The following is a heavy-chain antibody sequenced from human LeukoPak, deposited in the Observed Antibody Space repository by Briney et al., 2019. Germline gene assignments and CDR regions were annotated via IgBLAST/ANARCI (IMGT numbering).Heavy chain of an antibody. V-gene: IGHV4-39*07. Sequence: SETLSLTCTVSGGSINSVSYYWVWIRQPPGKGLEWIGSIYNSESIYSKPSLRSRVTISPDTSTNQFSLKLSSVTAADTALYFCARADIVVVTALWYFDLWGRGTLVSVSS. D-gene: IGHD2-21*02. CDR1: GGSINSVSYY. CDR3: ARADIVVVTALWYFDL. CDR2: IYNSESI. J-gene: IGHJ2*01.